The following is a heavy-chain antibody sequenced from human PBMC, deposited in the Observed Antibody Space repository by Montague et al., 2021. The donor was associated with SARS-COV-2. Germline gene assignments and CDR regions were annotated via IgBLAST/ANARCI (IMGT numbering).Heavy chain of an antibody. Sequence: PALVKPTQTLTLTCTFPGFSLDTSGEAVGWIRQPPGKALEWLAVIYWYDEGRYSPSLKSRLTIRKGTSKNQVVLTMTNMDPVDTATYYCAWISYGSGMGFDYWGQGTLVTVSS. V-gene: IGHV2-5*01. D-gene: IGHD3-10*01. CDR3: AWISYGSGMGFDY. J-gene: IGHJ4*02. CDR2: IYWYDEG. CDR1: GFSLDTSGEA.